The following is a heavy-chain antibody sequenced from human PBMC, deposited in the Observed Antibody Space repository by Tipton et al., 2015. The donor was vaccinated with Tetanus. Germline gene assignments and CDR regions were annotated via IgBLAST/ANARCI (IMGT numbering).Heavy chain of an antibody. V-gene: IGHV4-34*01. CDR1: GGSFSAYY. Sequence: GLVKPSGTLSLTCAVYGGSFSAYYWSWIRQSPGKGLEWIGEINHSGSTTYSPSFKSRVTISVDTPKNQFSLKLTSLTAADTAVYYCARGGSYSYGPRGFDLWGRGTLVTVSS. D-gene: IGHD5-18*01. CDR2: INHSGST. J-gene: IGHJ2*01. CDR3: ARGGSYSYGPRGFDL.